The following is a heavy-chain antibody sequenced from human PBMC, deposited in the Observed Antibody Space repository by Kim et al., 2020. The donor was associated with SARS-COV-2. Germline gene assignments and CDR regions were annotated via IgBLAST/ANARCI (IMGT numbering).Heavy chain of an antibody. J-gene: IGHJ5*02. CDR2: ISDIGRT. Sequence: SETLSLTCSVSGGSIRGTPYFWGWIRQAPGKGLEWIGSISDIGRTYYNPSLMSRVTISVDTSQIHFSLNLDSVTAADTAMYYCVRHRGVQRRVSWGQGIMVSVSS. D-gene: IGHD1-1*01. CDR3: VRHRGVQRRVS. V-gene: IGHV4-39*01. CDR1: GGSIRGTPYF.